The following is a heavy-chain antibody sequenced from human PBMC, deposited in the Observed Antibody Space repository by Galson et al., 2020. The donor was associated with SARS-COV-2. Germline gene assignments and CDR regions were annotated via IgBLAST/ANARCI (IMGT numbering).Heavy chain of an antibody. V-gene: IGHV4-34*01. D-gene: IGHD6-13*01. CDR3: TRGMPRGYNY. Sequence: GSLRLSCAVSSESFSGYYWTWIRQSPTTGLEWIGEIDYSGSTNYNPSLKSRVTISVDTSKNHFSLKLTSVTAADTGVYYCTRGMPRGYNYWGQGTLVTVSS. CDR2: IDYSGST. CDR1: SESFSGYY. J-gene: IGHJ4*02.